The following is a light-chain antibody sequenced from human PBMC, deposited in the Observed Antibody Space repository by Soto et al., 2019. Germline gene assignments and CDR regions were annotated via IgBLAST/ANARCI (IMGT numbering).Light chain of an antibody. J-gene: IGKJ1*01. CDR1: QSVTSNY. Sequence: EVVLTQSPGTVSLSPGERATLSCRASQSVTSNYLAWYQQKPGQAPRLLIYAASSRATGIPDRFSGSGSGTDFTLSISRLEPEYFAVYYCHQYGSSITWTFGQGTKVEIK. CDR2: AAS. V-gene: IGKV3-20*01. CDR3: HQYGSSITWT.